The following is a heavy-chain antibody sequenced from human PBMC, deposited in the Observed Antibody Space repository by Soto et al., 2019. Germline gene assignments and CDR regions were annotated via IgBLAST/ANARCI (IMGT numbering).Heavy chain of an antibody. Sequence: VQLVESGGGLVQPGESLRLSCAASGFTVNNNYMSWVRQAPGKGLEWVSVIYSGGTTYYADSVKGRFTISRDNSKNTLYLQMNSLRGDDTAVYYCAREGVPAASLEYWGQGTLVTVSS. J-gene: IGHJ4*02. CDR3: AREGVPAASLEY. CDR2: IYSGGTT. D-gene: IGHD2-2*01. CDR1: GFTVNNNY. V-gene: IGHV3-53*04.